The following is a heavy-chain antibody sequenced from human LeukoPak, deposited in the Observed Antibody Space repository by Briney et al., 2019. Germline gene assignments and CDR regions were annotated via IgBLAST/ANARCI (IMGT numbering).Heavy chain of an antibody. J-gene: IGHJ5*02. CDR1: GYTFTSYY. V-gene: IGHV1-46*01. Sequence: GASVKVSCKASGYTFTSYYMHWVRQAPGQGLEWMGIINPSGGSTSYAQKFQGRVTMTRDMSTSTVYMELSSLRSEDTAVYYCARDGGRGYCSSTSCYTLDWFDPWGQGTLVTVSS. CDR3: ARDGGRGYCSSTSCYTLDWFDP. CDR2: INPSGGST. D-gene: IGHD2-2*02.